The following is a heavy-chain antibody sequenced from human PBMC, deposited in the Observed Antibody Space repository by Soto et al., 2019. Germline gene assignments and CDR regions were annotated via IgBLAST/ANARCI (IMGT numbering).Heavy chain of an antibody. CDR3: ARGITMVRGSDWFDP. Sequence: SVKVSCKASGYTFTSYDINWVRQATGQGLEWMGWMNPNSGNTGYAQKFQGRVTMTRNTSISTAYMELSSPRSEDTAVYYCARGITMVRGSDWFDPWGQGTLVTVSS. CDR2: MNPNSGNT. CDR1: GYTFTSYD. D-gene: IGHD3-10*01. J-gene: IGHJ5*02. V-gene: IGHV1-8*01.